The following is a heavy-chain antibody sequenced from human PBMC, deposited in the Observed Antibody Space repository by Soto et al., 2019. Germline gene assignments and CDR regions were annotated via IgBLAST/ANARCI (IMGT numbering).Heavy chain of an antibody. V-gene: IGHV3-48*01. D-gene: IGHD3-9*01. CDR3: AFFFLAEDGIRDYSTVSAFLLNRSADL. Sequence: GKGLEWISYIFATSTTIYYADSVKGRFTVSRDNSKNTLYLQMHSLRAEDTAVYYCAFFFLAEDGIRDYSTVSAFLLNRSADL. J-gene: IGHJ2*01. CDR2: IFATSTTI.